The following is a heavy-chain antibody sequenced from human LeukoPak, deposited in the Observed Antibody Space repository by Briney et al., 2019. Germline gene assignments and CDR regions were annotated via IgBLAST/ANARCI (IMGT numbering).Heavy chain of an antibody. V-gene: IGHV3-53*01. D-gene: IGHD3-22*01. J-gene: IGHJ4*02. CDR2: IYSGGST. CDR3: ARVLEIVVKD. CDR1: GFTVSSNY. Sequence: PGGSLRLSCAASGFTVSSNYMSCVRQAPGKGLEWVSVIYSGGSTYYADSVKGRFTISRDNSKNTLYLQMNSLRAEDTAVYYCARVLEIVVKDWGQGTLVTVSS.